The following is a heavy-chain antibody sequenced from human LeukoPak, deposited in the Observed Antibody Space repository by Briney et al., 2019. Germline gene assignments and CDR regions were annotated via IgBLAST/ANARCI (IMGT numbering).Heavy chain of an antibody. CDR1: GGSFSGYY. J-gene: IGHJ4*02. CDR3: ASTNYGDYGDH. V-gene: IGHV4-34*01. CDR2: INHSGST. Sequence: SETLSLTCAVYGGSFSGYYWSWIRQPPGKGLEWIGEINHSGSTNYNPSLKSRVTISVDTSKNQFSLKLSSVTAADTAVYYCASTNYGDYGDHWGQGTLVTVSS. D-gene: IGHD4-17*01.